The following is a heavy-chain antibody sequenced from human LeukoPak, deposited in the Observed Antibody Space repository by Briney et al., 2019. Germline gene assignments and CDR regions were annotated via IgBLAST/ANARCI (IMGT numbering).Heavy chain of an antibody. V-gene: IGHV1-2*02. Sequence: ASVKVSCKASGYTFTGYYMHWVRQAPGQGLEWMGWINPNSGGTNYAQKFQGRVTMTRDTSISTAYMELSRLRSDDAAVYYCARKSRNPERLLDYWGQGTLVTVSS. CDR1: GYTFTGYY. CDR2: INPNSGGT. CDR3: ARKSRNPERLLDY. J-gene: IGHJ4*02.